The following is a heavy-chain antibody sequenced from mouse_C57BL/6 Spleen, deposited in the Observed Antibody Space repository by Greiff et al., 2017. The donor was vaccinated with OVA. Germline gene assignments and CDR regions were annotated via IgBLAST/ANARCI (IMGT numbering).Heavy chain of an antibody. J-gene: IGHJ2*01. CDR2: IDPSDSYT. Sequence: QVQLQQPGAELVKPGASVKLSCKASGYTFTSYWMQWVKQRPGQGLEWIGEIDPSDSYTNYNQKFKGKATLTVDTSYSTAYMQLSSLTSEDSAVDYCARGDWDGYWGQGTTLTVSS. V-gene: IGHV1-50*01. CDR3: ARGDWDGY. CDR1: GYTFTSYW. D-gene: IGHD4-1*01.